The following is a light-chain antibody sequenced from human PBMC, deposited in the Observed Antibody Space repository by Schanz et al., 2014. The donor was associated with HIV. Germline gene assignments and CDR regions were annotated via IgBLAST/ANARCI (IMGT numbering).Light chain of an antibody. CDR2: KAS. V-gene: IGKV1-5*03. CDR1: QSIGNW. J-gene: IGKJ4*01. Sequence: DIQMTQSPSTLSAAVGDRVTITCRASQSIGNWLACYQQKPGKAPRFLIYKASCLESGVPSRFSGSGSGSDFSPSISSLQPDDFVTYEYQQYSRYSPTVGGGTKVYIK. CDR3: QQYSRYSPT.